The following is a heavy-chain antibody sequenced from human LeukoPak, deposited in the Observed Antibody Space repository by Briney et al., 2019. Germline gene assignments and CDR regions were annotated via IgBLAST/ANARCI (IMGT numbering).Heavy chain of an antibody. CDR2: ISSSSSYI. D-gene: IGHD3-22*01. V-gene: IGHV3-21*01. J-gene: IGHJ6*03. Sequence: GGSLRLSCAASTFTFSSYGMNWVRQAPGKGLEGVSSISSSSSYIYYADSVKGRFTISRDNAKNSLYLQMNSLRAEDTAVYYCAREYYDSSGSSYYMDVWGKGTTVTVSS. CDR1: TFTFSSYG. CDR3: AREYYDSSGSSYYMDV.